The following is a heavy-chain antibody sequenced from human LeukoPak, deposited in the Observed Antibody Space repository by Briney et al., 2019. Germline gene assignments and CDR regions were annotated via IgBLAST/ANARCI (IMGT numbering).Heavy chain of an antibody. V-gene: IGHV3-30*04. Sequence: GGSLRLSCAACGFTFSSYAMHWVREARGKGREWGAVISDDGSNKYYADSVKGRFTISRDNSKNTLYLQMNSLRAEDTAMYYCASERDYGSGSYFKAFFDCCGQGSLVTVSS. CDR2: ISDDGSNK. D-gene: IGHD3-10*01. CDR1: GFTFSSYA. CDR3: ASERDYGSGSYFKAFFDC. J-gene: IGHJ4*02.